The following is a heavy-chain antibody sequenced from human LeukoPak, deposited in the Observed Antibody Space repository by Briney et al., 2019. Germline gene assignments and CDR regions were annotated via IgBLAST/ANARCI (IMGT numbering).Heavy chain of an antibody. D-gene: IGHD4-17*01. Sequence: GGSLRLSCAASGFTFSNYVMSWVRQSPGKGLEWVSGISGSGGSTFYADSVKGRFTISRDNSKNTLYLEMNSLRAEDTALFYCAKSGDQVTVTKLDYWGQGTLVTVSS. CDR3: AKSGDQVTVTKLDY. J-gene: IGHJ4*02. CDR1: GFTFSNYV. V-gene: IGHV3-23*01. CDR2: ISGSGGST.